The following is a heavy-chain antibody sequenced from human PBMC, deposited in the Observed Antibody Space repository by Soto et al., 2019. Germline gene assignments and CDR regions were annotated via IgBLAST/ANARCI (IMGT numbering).Heavy chain of an antibody. CDR1: GFTFSSYA. V-gene: IGHV3-30-3*01. CDR3: VRASSWY. J-gene: IGHJ4*02. CDR2: ISYDGSNK. D-gene: IGHD6-13*01. Sequence: QVQLVESGGGVVQPGRSLRLSCAASGFTFSSYAMHWVRQAPGKGLEWVAVISYDGSNKYYADSVKGRFTISRDNSKNTLYLQMNSLRAEDTAVYYCVRASSWYLGQGTLVTVSS.